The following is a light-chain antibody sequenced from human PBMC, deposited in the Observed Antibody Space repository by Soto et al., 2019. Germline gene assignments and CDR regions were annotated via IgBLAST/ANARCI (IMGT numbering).Light chain of an antibody. Sequence: DIQLTQSPSFLSASVGDRVTITCRASQAISSYLAWYQQKPGKPPKLLIYGASTLQSDVPSRFSGSGSGTEFTLTVSSLQAEDSANYYCQQFNDYPLTFGGGTKVDIK. J-gene: IGKJ4*01. V-gene: IGKV1-9*01. CDR1: QAISSY. CDR3: QQFNDYPLT. CDR2: GAS.